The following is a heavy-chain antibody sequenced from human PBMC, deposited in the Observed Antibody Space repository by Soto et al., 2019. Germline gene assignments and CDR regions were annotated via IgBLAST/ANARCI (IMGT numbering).Heavy chain of an antibody. J-gene: IGHJ4*02. CDR1: AFTFSNYA. D-gene: IGHD2-2*01. CDR3: ATDSDIGYCISTNCRAFDY. V-gene: IGHV3-23*01. Sequence: EVQLLESGGGLVQPGGSLRLSCAASAFTFSNYAMKWVRQTPGKGLEWVSAISGSGGRTYYADSVKGRFTISRDNSKNTLYLQMNSLRAEDTAVYYCATDSDIGYCISTNCRAFDYWGQGTLVTVSS. CDR2: ISGSGGRT.